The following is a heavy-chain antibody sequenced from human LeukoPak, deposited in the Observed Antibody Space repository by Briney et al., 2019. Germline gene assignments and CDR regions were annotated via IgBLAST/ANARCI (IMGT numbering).Heavy chain of an antibody. Sequence: GGSLRLSCAASGFTFSSYAMSWVRQAPGKGLEWVSAISGSGGSTYYADSVKGRFTISRDNAKNSLYLQMNSLRAEDTAVYYCARGGYSYGLFDYWGQGTLVTVSS. CDR3: ARGGYSYGLFDY. CDR1: GFTFSSYA. CDR2: ISGSGGST. D-gene: IGHD5-18*01. V-gene: IGHV3-23*01. J-gene: IGHJ4*02.